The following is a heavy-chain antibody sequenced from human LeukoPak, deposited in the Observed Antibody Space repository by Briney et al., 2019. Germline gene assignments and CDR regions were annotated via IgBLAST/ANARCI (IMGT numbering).Heavy chain of an antibody. V-gene: IGHV3-15*01. Sequence: PGGSLRLSCAASGFTFSNAWMSWVRQAPGKGLEWVGRIKSKTDGGTTDYAAPVKGRFTISRDNTENSLFLQMNSLRIEETAVYYCARDGPTVVGGPRAFDVWGQGTMVTVSS. CDR3: ARDGPTVVGGPRAFDV. D-gene: IGHD2-21*01. CDR2: IKSKTDGGTT. CDR1: GFTFSNAW. J-gene: IGHJ3*01.